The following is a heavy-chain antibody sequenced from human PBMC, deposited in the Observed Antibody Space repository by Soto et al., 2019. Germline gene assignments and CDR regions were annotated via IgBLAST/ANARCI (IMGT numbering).Heavy chain of an antibody. Sequence: PSQTLSLTCALPGDSVSSNSAAWNWIRQSPSRGLEWLGRTYYRSKWYNDYAVSVKSRITINPDTSKNQFSLQLNSVTPEDTAVYYCARERTGTTWEDYYGMDVWGQGTTVTVSS. CDR2: TYYRSKWYN. CDR3: ARERTGTTWEDYYGMDV. V-gene: IGHV6-1*01. D-gene: IGHD1-7*01. CDR1: GDSVSSNSAA. J-gene: IGHJ6*02.